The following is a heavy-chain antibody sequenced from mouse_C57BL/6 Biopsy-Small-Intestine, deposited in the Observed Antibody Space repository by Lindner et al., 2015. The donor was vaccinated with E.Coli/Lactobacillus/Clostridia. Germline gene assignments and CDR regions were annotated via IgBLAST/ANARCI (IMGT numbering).Heavy chain of an antibody. Sequence: SVKVSCKTSGYTFSSYGVTWVRQAPGQGLEWMGWISAYNGNTNYAQNLQGRVTMTRDTSTSTVYMELTDLRSDDTAVYCCARHSEYYDYWGQGTLVTVSS. V-gene: IGHV1-85*01. CDR1: GYTFSSYG. CDR2: ISAYNGNT. J-gene: IGHJ4*01. D-gene: IGHD1-1*01. CDR3: ARHSEYYDY.